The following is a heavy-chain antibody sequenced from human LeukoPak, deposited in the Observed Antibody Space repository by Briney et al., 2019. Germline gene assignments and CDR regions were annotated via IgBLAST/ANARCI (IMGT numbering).Heavy chain of an antibody. CDR1: GFTFSSYA. Sequence: PGGSLRLSCAASGFTFSSYAMSWVRQAPGKGLEWVSAISGSGGSTYYADSVKGRLTISRDNSKNTLYLQMNSLRAEDTAVYYCAKDNLITFGGVILSWGQGTLVTVSS. J-gene: IGHJ4*02. CDR3: AKDNLITFGGVILS. V-gene: IGHV3-23*01. CDR2: ISGSGGST. D-gene: IGHD3-16*02.